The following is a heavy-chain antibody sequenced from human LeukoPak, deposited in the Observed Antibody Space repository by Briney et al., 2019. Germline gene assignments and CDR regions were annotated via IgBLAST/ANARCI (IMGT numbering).Heavy chain of an antibody. CDR2: IWYEGSNK. CDR3: ATAPRGGDYEDY. Sequence: PGRSLRLSCAASGFTFSNYGMHWVRQAPGKGLEGVAVIWYEGSNKHYADSVKGRFTISRDNSKNTLYMQMNSLRVEDTAVYYCATAPRGGDYEDYWGQGTLVTVSS. V-gene: IGHV3-33*01. J-gene: IGHJ4*02. CDR1: GFTFSNYG. D-gene: IGHD4-17*01.